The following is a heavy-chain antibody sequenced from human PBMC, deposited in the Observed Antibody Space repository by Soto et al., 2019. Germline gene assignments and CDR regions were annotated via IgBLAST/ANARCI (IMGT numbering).Heavy chain of an antibody. CDR2: ISWESGKI. V-gene: IGHV3-9*01. Sequence: PGGSLRLSCAASGFNFDDYAMHWVRQIPGKGLEWVSGISWESGKIGYADSVKGRFSISRDNAKNSLFLQMNSLRVEDTAVYYCVKAISARYNSAKAFDIWGQGTMVTVSS. D-gene: IGHD2-2*02. J-gene: IGHJ3*02. CDR3: VKAISARYNSAKAFDI. CDR1: GFNFDDYA.